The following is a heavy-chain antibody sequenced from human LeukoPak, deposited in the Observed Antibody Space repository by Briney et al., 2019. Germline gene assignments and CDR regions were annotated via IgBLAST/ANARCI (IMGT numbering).Heavy chain of an antibody. V-gene: IGHV3-53*01. Sequence: GGSLRLSCAASGFTVSSNYMSWVRQAPGKGLEWVSVIYSGGSTYYADSVKGRFTISRDNSKNTLYLQMNSLRAEDTAVYYCANLVVVPAAERDLEDYWGQGTLVTVSS. D-gene: IGHD2-2*01. CDR1: GFTVSSNY. CDR3: ANLVVVPAAERDLEDY. CDR2: IYSGGST. J-gene: IGHJ4*02.